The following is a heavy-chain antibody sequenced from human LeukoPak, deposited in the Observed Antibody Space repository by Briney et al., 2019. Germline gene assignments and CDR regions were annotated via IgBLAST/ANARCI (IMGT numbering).Heavy chain of an antibody. Sequence: GGSLRLSCAASGFTFSSNAMSWVRKAPGKGLERVSPIRGSGGCTYYADSVKGRFTISRDNSKNTLYLQMNSLRAEDTAVYYCARESITIFGVVITYYMDVWGKGTTVTVSS. CDR1: GFTFSSNA. D-gene: IGHD3-3*01. J-gene: IGHJ6*03. V-gene: IGHV3-23*01. CDR3: ARESITIFGVVITYYMDV. CDR2: IRGSGGCT.